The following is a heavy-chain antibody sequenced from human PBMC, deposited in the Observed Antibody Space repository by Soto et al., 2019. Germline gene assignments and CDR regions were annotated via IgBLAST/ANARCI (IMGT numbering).Heavy chain of an antibody. Sequence: SETLSLTCAVFSASFGAHYWAWIRQSQAKGLEWIGEAHPSGSSDYSPSLKNRLTLSLDTSRNQSSLKVASVTAADTAVYFCARGKPSGYRFGPRNFFYYGLDVWGPGTTVTVSS. CDR1: SASFGAHY. D-gene: IGHD5-18*01. CDR2: AHPSGSS. CDR3: ARGKPSGYRFGPRNFFYYGLDV. V-gene: IGHV4-34*01. J-gene: IGHJ6*02.